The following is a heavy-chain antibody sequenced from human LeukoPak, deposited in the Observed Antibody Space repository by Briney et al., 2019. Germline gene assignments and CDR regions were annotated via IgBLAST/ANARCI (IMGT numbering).Heavy chain of an antibody. V-gene: IGHV3-9*01. CDR1: GFTFDDYA. CDR3: AKDMTLRRAAVDV. Sequence: PGRSLRLSCAASGFTFDDYAMHWVRQAPGKGLEWVSGISWNSGSIGYADSVKGRFTISRDNAKNSLYLQMNSLRAEDTALYYCAKDMTLRRAAVDVWGKGTTVTVAS. J-gene: IGHJ6*04. CDR2: ISWNSGSI. D-gene: IGHD6-13*01.